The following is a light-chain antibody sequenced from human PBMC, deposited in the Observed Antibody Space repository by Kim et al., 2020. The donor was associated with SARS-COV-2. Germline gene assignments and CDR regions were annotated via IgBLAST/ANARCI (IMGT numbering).Light chain of an antibody. CDR2: QDS. Sequence: SPGQTASIPCSGDKLGDKYACWYQQNPGQSPVLVIYQDSKRPSGIPERFSGSNSGNTATLTISGTQAMDEADYYCQAWDSSTPYVFGTGTKVTVL. V-gene: IGLV3-1*01. CDR1: KLGDKY. CDR3: QAWDSSTPYV. J-gene: IGLJ1*01.